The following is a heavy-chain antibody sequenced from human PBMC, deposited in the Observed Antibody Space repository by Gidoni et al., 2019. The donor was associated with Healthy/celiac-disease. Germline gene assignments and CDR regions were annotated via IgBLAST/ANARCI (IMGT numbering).Heavy chain of an antibody. CDR3: ASLALAAAGDY. V-gene: IGHV7-4-1*02. D-gene: IGHD6-13*01. Sequence: QVQLVQSGSALKTPGASVKVSCKASAYTFTSYAMNWVRQAPGQGLEWMGWINTTTGNPTYAQGVTGRFVFSLDNSVSTEYLQISSLKAEDTDVYYCASLALAAAGDYWGQGTLVTVSS. J-gene: IGHJ4*02. CDR1: AYTFTSYA. CDR2: INTTTGNP.